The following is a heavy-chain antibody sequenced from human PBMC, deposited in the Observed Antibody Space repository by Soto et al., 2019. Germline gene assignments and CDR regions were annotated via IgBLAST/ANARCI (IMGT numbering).Heavy chain of an antibody. CDR1: GFTFSTFA. V-gene: IGHV3-64D*06. J-gene: IGHJ6*02. Sequence: PGGSRRLSCSASGFTFSTFAMHWVRQAPGKGLEYVSAISTDGGSTYSTDSVKGRFTISRDNSKNTLSLQMSSLRVEDTAVYYCAKTRIAVRGLMGYYYGMDVWGQGTTVTVSS. CDR3: AKTRIAVRGLMGYYYGMDV. CDR2: ISTDGGST. D-gene: IGHD3-10*01.